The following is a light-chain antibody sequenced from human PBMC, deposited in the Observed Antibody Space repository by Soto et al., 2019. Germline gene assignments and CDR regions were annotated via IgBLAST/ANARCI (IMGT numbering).Light chain of an antibody. CDR3: QQYSSSSYT. V-gene: IGKV3-20*01. J-gene: IGKJ2*01. CDR2: GAS. CDR1: QSVSSNY. Sequence: EVVLTQSPGTLSLSPGERATLSCRASQSVSSNYLAWYQHKPGQAPRLLIYGASSRATGIPDRFSGSGSGTDFTLTISRLEPEDFAVYYCQQYSSSSYTFGQWTKLEIK.